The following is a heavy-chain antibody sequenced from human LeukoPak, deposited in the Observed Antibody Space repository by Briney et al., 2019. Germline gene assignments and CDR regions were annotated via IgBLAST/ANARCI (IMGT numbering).Heavy chain of an antibody. CDR1: GFTFSSYG. CDR3: AKDRKDYDILTGVMDV. D-gene: IGHD3-9*01. Sequence: GRSLRLSCAASGFTFSSYGMHWVRQAPGKGLEWVAVISYDGSNKYYADSVKGRFTISRDNSKNTLYLQMNSLRAEDTAMYYCAKDRKDYDILTGVMDVWGQGTTVTVSS. CDR2: ISYDGSNK. V-gene: IGHV3-30*18. J-gene: IGHJ6*02.